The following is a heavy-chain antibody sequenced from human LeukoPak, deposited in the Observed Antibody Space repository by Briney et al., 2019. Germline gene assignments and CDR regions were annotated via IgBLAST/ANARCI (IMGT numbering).Heavy chain of an antibody. CDR3: ARKVLADFWSGYIEYYFDY. D-gene: IGHD3-3*01. CDR1: GYTFTGYY. Sequence: ASVKVSCKASGYTFTGYYMHWVRQAPGQGLEWMGWINPNSGGTNYAQKFQGRVTMTRDTSISTTYMELSRLRSDDTAVYYCARKVLADFWSGYIEYYFDYWGQGTLVTVSS. CDR2: INPNSGGT. V-gene: IGHV1-2*02. J-gene: IGHJ4*02.